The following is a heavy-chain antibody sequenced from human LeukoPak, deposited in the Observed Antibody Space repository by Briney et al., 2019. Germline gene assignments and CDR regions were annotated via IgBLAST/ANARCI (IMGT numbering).Heavy chain of an antibody. J-gene: IGHJ4*02. CDR1: GASFSSGDQY. Sequence: SQTLSLTCTVSGASFSSGDQYWNWIRQSPAKGLEWIGGMHPSGMLYHNRSLESRVNISIDTSKNQFSLALDSVTGADTAVYFCSRGLDSRKLGYWGQGTLVTVSS. CDR2: MHPSGML. D-gene: IGHD3-22*01. V-gene: IGHV4-31*03. CDR3: SRGLDSRKLGY.